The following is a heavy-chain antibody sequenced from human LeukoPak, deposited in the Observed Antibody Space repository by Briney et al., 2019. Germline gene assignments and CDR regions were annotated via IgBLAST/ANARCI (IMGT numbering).Heavy chain of an antibody. D-gene: IGHD3-22*01. V-gene: IGHV3-53*05. CDR2: VYSGGST. CDR3: AKGMYYYDSSGLDY. J-gene: IGHJ4*02. CDR1: GFNVITNY. Sequence: PGGSLRLSWAASGFNVITNYMNWVRQAPGKGLEWVSVVYSGGSTFYADSVKGRFTISRDNSKNTLYLQMNSLRAEDTAVYYCAKGMYYYDSSGLDYWGQGTLVTVSS.